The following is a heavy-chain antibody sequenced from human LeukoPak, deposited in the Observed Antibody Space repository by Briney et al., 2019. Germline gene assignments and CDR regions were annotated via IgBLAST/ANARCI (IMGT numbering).Heavy chain of an antibody. V-gene: IGHV3-30*18. CDR3: AKVCCSGGSCYPVDY. Sequence: GGSLRLSCAASGFTFSSYGMHWVRQAPGKGLEWVAVISYDGSNKYYADSVKGRFTISRDNSKNTLYLQVNSLRAEDTAVYYCAKVCCSGGSCYPVDYWGQGTLVTVSS. CDR1: GFTFSSYG. D-gene: IGHD2-15*01. J-gene: IGHJ4*02. CDR2: ISYDGSNK.